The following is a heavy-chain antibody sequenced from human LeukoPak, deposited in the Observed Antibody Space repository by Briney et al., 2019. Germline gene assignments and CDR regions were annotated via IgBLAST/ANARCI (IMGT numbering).Heavy chain of an antibody. CDR1: GFAFSGYT. Sequence: GGSLRLSCAASGFAFSGYTMNWVRQAPVKGLEWVATISGSGRNTYYADSVKGRFAISRDNSKNTLYLQMTSLRAEDTAVYYCVTNYYDSSSYHPDFDYWGQGALVTVSS. J-gene: IGHJ4*02. V-gene: IGHV3-23*01. CDR3: VTNYYDSSSYHPDFDY. CDR2: ISGSGRNT. D-gene: IGHD3-22*01.